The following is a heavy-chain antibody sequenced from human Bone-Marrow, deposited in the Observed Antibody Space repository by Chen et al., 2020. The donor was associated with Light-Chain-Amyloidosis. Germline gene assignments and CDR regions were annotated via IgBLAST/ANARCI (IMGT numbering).Heavy chain of an antibody. CDR2: ISSSGSTI. J-gene: IGHJ1*01. Sequence: QVQLVESGGGLVKPGGSLRLSCAASGFTFSYYYMSWIRQAPGKGLEWVSYISSSGSTIYYADSVKGRFTISRDNAKNSLYLQMNSLRAEDTAVYYCASDTQWLVREPYFQHWGQGTLVTVSS. CDR3: ASDTQWLVREPYFQH. CDR1: GFTFSYYY. V-gene: IGHV3-11*01. D-gene: IGHD6-19*01.